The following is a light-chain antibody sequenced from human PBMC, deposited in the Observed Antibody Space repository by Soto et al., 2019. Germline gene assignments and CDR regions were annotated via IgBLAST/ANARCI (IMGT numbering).Light chain of an antibody. Sequence: MSQSPSTLSASVGDRATITCRASQSVSSNLAWYQQKPGQAPRLLIYGASTRATGIPARFSGSGSGTEFTLTISSLQSEDFAVYYCQQYNNWPWTFGQGTKVEIK. V-gene: IGKV3-15*01. J-gene: IGKJ1*01. CDR2: GAS. CDR3: QQYNNWPWT. CDR1: QSVSSN.